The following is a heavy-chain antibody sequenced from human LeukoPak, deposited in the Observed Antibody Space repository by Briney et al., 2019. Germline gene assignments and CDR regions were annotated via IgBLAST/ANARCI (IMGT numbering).Heavy chain of an antibody. D-gene: IGHD3-10*01. CDR2: IKQDGGDK. V-gene: IGHV3-7*01. CDR3: ARSGSGSYSTFFDY. J-gene: IGHJ4*02. Sequence: PGGSLRLSCAASGFTFSSYWMSWVRQAPGKGLEWVANIKQDGGDKYYVDAVKGRFTISRDSAKNSLSLQMNSPRAEDTAVYYCARSGSGSYSTFFDYWGQGTLVTVSS. CDR1: GFTFSSYW.